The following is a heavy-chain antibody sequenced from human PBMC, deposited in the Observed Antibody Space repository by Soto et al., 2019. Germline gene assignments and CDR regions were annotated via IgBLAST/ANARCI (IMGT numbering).Heavy chain of an antibody. CDR1: GFTFSSYG. V-gene: IGHV3-30*18. CDR3: AKEPIPVYYYYGMDV. J-gene: IGHJ6*02. Sequence: GGSLRLSCAAPGFTFSSYGMHWVRQAPGKGLEWVAVISYDGSNKYYADSVKGRFTISRDNSKNTLYLQMNSLRAEDTAVYYCAKEPIPVYYYYGMDVWGQGTTVTVSS. CDR2: ISYDGSNK.